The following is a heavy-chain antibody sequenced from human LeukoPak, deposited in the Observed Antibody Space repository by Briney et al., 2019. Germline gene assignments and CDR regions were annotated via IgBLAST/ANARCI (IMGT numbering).Heavy chain of an antibody. Sequence: GGSLRLSCAASGFTFSSYAMSWVRQAPGKGLEWVANIKEDGSEKYYVDSMKGRFTISRDNAKNSLYLQMNGLRAEDTAVYYCARMPRGPDVWGKGTTVTVSS. V-gene: IGHV3-7*01. CDR2: IKEDGSEK. CDR1: GFTFSSYA. CDR3: ARMPRGPDV. J-gene: IGHJ6*04. D-gene: IGHD2-2*01.